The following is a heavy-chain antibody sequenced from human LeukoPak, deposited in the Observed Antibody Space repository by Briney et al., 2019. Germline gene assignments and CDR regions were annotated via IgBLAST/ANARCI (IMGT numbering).Heavy chain of an antibody. CDR1: GYTFTGYY. V-gene: IGHV1-2*02. Sequence: ASVKVSCKASGYTFTGYYMHWVRQAPGQGLEWMGWINPNSGGTNYAQKFQGRVTMTRDTSISTAYMELSRLRSDDTAVCYCARVKGTSGPSNYYYYMDVWGKGTTVTVSS. D-gene: IGHD2-2*01. J-gene: IGHJ6*03. CDR2: INPNSGGT. CDR3: ARVKGTSGPSNYYYYMDV.